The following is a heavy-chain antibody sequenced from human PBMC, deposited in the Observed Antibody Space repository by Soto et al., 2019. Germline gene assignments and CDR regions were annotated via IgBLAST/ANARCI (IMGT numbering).Heavy chain of an antibody. V-gene: IGHV1-18*01. CDR3: ARSTPDFDWLSPFDY. Sequence: QVQLVQSGAEVKKPGASVKVSCKASGYTFTSYGISWVRQAPGQGLEWMGWISAYNGNTNYAQKLQGRVTMTTVTSTSTAYMELRSLRSDDTAVYYCARSTPDFDWLSPFDYWGQGTLVTVSS. J-gene: IGHJ4*02. CDR1: GYTFTSYG. D-gene: IGHD3-9*01. CDR2: ISAYNGNT.